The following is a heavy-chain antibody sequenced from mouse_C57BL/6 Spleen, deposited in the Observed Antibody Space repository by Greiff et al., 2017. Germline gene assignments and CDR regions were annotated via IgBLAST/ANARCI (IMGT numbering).Heavy chain of an antibody. Sequence: QVQLQQPGAELVMPGASVKLSCKASGYTFTSYWMHWVKQRPGQGLEWIGEIDPSDSYTNYNQKFKGKSTLTVDKSSSTAYMQLSSLTSEDSAVYYCARSGGSWDYWGQGTTLTVSS. CDR2: IDPSDSYT. CDR1: GYTFTSYW. CDR3: ARSGGSWDY. V-gene: IGHV1-69*01. J-gene: IGHJ2*01. D-gene: IGHD1-1*02.